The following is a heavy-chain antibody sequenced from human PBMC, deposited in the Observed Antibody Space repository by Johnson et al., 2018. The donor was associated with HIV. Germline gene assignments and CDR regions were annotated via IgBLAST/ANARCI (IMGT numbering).Heavy chain of an antibody. CDR2: IYSGGST. D-gene: IGHD3-10*01. Sequence: VQLVESGGGVVQPGRSLRLSCAASGFTVSSNYMSWVRQAPGKGLEWVSVIYSGGSTYYADSVKGRFTISRDNSKNTLYLQMNSLRAEDTAVYYCARDFSVRAFDIWGQGTMVTVSS. CDR1: GFTVSSNY. CDR3: ARDFSVRAFDI. V-gene: IGHV3-53*01. J-gene: IGHJ3*02.